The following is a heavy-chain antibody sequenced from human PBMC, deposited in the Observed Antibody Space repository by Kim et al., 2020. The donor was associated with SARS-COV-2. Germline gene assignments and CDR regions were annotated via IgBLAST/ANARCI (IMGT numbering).Heavy chain of an antibody. CDR3: ARDGLGTGVNLDY. D-gene: IGHD3-10*01. Sequence: SVKVSCKASGGTFSSYAISWVRQAPGQGLEWMGRIIPILGIANYAQKFQGRVTITADKSTSTAYMELSSLRSEDTAVYYCARDGLGTGVNLDYWGQGTLVTVSS. V-gene: IGHV1-69*04. CDR2: IIPILGIA. CDR1: GGTFSSYA. J-gene: IGHJ4*02.